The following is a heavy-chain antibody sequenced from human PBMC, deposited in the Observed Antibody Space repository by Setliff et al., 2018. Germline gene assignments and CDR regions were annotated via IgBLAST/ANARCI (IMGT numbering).Heavy chain of an antibody. J-gene: IGHJ4*02. D-gene: IGHD1-26*01. V-gene: IGHV4-61*02. Sequence: TSETLSLTCTASGGSISSGTYYWSWIRQPAGKGLEWIGRLHTSGSIDYNPSLKSRVTISVDTSKNQFSLRLRSVTAADTAVYFCARDNTMVGATDYWGLGTLVTVSS. CDR3: ARDNTMVGATDY. CDR2: LHTSGSI. CDR1: GGSISSGTYY.